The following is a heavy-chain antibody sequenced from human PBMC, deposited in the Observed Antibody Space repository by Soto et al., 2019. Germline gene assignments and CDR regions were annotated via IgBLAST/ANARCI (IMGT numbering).Heavy chain of an antibody. CDR3: ARASRNYYDSSGYLYYFDY. CDR2: ISGSGDST. V-gene: IGHV3-23*01. Sequence: GGSLRLSCAASGFTFSSYAMSWVRQAPGKGLEWVSGISGSGDSTYYADSVKGRFTISRDNSKNTLYLQMNSLRAEDTAVYYCARASRNYYDSSGYLYYFDYWGQGTLVTVSS. CDR1: GFTFSSYA. D-gene: IGHD3-22*01. J-gene: IGHJ4*02.